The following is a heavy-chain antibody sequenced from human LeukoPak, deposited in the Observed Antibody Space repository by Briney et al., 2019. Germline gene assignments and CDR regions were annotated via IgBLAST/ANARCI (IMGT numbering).Heavy chain of an antibody. CDR3: ARVYYYGSPTWFDP. CDR1: GYSISSGYY. D-gene: IGHD3-10*01. V-gene: IGHV4-61*01. J-gene: IGHJ5*02. Sequence: SETLSLTCTVSGYSISSGYYWGWIRQPPGKGLEWIGYIYYSGSTNYNPSLKSRVTISVDTSKNQFSLKLSSVTAADTAVYYCARVYYYGSPTWFDPWGQGTLVTVSS. CDR2: IYYSGST.